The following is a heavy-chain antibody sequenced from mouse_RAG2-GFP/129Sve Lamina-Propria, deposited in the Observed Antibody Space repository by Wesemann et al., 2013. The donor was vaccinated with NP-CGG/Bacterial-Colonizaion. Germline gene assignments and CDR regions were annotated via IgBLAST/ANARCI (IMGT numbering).Heavy chain of an antibody. D-gene: IGHD1-1*01. CDR2: IYWDDDK. V-gene: IGHV8-12*01. Sequence: QVTLKESGPGILQSSQTLSLTCSFSGFSLSTSGMGVSWIRQPSGKGLEWLAHIYWDDDKRYNPSLKSRLTISKDTSRNQVFLKITSVDTADTATYYCARNPTVGYFDVWGTGTTVTVSS. CDR3: ARNPTVGYFDV. J-gene: IGHJ1*03. CDR1: GFSLSTSGMG.